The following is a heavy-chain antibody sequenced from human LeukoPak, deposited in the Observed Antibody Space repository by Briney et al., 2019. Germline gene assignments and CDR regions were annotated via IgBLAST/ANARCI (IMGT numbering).Heavy chain of an antibody. Sequence: GGSLRLSCAASGFTFSSYWMSWVRQAPGKGLEWVANIKQDGSEKYYVDSVKGRFTISRDNAKNSLYLQMNSLRAEDTAVYYCARDLYGSGSYYNGGEFDYWGQGTLVTVSS. CDR1: GFTFSSYW. CDR3: ARDLYGSGSYYNGGEFDY. D-gene: IGHD3-10*01. V-gene: IGHV3-7*01. J-gene: IGHJ4*02. CDR2: IKQDGSEK.